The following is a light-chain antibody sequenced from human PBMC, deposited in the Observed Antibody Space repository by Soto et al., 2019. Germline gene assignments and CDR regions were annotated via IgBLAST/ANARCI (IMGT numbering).Light chain of an antibody. CDR1: RGVSSY. V-gene: IGKV1-9*01. Sequence: DIQLTQSPSFLSASVGDRVTITCRASRGVSSYLAWYQQKPGQAPNLLIYAASTLQSGVTSRFSGRGSGTEFKLTISSLQPEDFATYYCQQLNSYPLFTFGPGTKVDIK. CDR2: AAS. CDR3: QQLNSYPLFT. J-gene: IGKJ3*01.